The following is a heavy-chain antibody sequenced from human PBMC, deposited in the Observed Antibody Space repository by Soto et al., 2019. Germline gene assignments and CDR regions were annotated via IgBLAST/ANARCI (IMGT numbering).Heavy chain of an antibody. CDR3: AKVGDSSGYYSPVDY. Sequence: GGSLRLSCAASGFTFSSYAMSWVRQAPGKGLEWVSAISGSGGSTYYADSVKGRFTISRDNSKNTLYLQMNSLRAEDTAVYYCAKVGDSSGYYSPVDYWGQGTLVTVSS. V-gene: IGHV3-23*01. D-gene: IGHD3-22*01. J-gene: IGHJ4*02. CDR2: ISGSGGST. CDR1: GFTFSSYA.